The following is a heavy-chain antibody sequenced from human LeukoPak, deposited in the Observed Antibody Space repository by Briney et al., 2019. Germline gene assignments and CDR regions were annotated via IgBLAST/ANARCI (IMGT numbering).Heavy chain of an antibody. J-gene: IGHJ3*02. Sequence: SETLSLTCTVSGGSISSSSYYWGWIRQPPGKGLEWIGSIYYSGSTYYNPSLKSRVTISVDTSKNQFSLKLSSVTAADTAVYYCARESGYRDYYDPNDNDAFDIWGQGTMVTVSS. CDR1: GGSISSSSYY. CDR2: IYYSGST. V-gene: IGHV4-39*07. CDR3: ARESGYRDYYDPNDNDAFDI. D-gene: IGHD3-22*01.